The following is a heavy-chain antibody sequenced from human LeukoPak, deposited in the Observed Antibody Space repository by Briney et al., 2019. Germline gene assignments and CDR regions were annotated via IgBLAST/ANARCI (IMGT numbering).Heavy chain of an antibody. CDR1: GFTFGDYA. D-gene: IGHD1-14*01. CDR2: IKQDGSEK. Sequence: GGSLRLSCTASGFTFGDYAMSWVRQAPGKGLEWVANIKQDGSEKYYVDSVKGRFTISRDNARNSVYLQMNSLGVEDTAVYYCTRNRLVGGADPWGQGTLVTVSS. J-gene: IGHJ5*02. CDR3: TRNRLVGGADP. V-gene: IGHV3-7*01.